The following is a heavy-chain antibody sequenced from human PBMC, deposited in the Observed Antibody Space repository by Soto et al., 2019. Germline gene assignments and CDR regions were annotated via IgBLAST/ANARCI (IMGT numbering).Heavy chain of an antibody. CDR2: IVVGSGNT. D-gene: IGHD2-2*01. CDR1: GFTYSNSA. CDR3: VLCTTTSCYGKFDY. J-gene: IGHJ4*02. V-gene: IGHV1-58*02. Sequence: SVKVSCKASGFTYSNSAIHWMRQARGERLEWIGWIVVGSGNTNYAQKIQERVTIIRDMSTSTSYMELSSLTSEDTAVYYCVLCTTTSCYGKFDYWGQGTLVTVSS.